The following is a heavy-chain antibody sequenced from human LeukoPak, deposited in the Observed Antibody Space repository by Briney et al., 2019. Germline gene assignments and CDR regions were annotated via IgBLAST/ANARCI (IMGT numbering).Heavy chain of an antibody. CDR3: ARHPSRWGPVGYFDL. J-gene: IGHJ2*01. CDR2: TYYTGNN. D-gene: IGHD7-27*01. V-gene: IGHV4-59*08. CDR1: GGSISTYY. Sequence: KPSETLSLTCSVSGGSISTYYWSWIRQPPGKGLKWIGYTYYTGNNNYNPSLKSRVTISIDTSKNQFSLRLNSVTAADTAVYYCARHPSRWGPVGYFDLWGRGTLVPVSS.